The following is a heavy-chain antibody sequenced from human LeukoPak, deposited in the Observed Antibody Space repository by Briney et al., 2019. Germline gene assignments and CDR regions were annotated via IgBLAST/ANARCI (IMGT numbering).Heavy chain of an antibody. CDR1: GFTVSSNY. V-gene: IGHV3-53*01. CDR2: IYSGGST. J-gene: IGHJ3*02. CDR3: ARGSSSWYRSRSAFDI. D-gene: IGHD6-13*01. Sequence: GGSLRLSCAASGFTVSSNYMRWVRQAPGKGLEWVSVIYSGGSTYYADSVKGRFAISRDNSKNTLYLQMNSLRAEDTAVYYCARGSSSWYRSRSAFDIWGQGTMVTVSS.